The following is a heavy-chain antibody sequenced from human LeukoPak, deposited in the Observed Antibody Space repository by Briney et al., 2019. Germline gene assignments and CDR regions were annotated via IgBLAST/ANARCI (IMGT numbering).Heavy chain of an antibody. V-gene: IGHV3-53*01. CDR1: GSTVSNNY. J-gene: IGHJ4*02. CDR2: IYSGGST. D-gene: IGHD6-6*01. Sequence: GGSLRLSCVASGSTVSNNYMSWVRQAPGKGLEWVSVIYSGGSTYYADSVKGRFTISRDTSKNTLSLQMNSLRAEDTAVYYCASLSLGHYWGQGTLVTVSS. CDR3: ASLSLGHY.